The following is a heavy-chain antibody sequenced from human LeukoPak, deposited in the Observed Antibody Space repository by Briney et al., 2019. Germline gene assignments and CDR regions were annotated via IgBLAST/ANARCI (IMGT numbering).Heavy chain of an antibody. CDR1: GFTVSSNY. CDR3: ARAQTYGDSRLLLDY. CDR2: ISSSGSTI. V-gene: IGHV3-11*01. D-gene: IGHD2-21*02. Sequence: GGSLRLSCAASGFTVSSNYMSWVRQAPGKGLEWVSYISSSGSTIYYADSVKGRFTISRDNAKNSQYLQMNSLRVEYTALYYCARAQTYGDSRLLLDYWGQGTLVTVSS. J-gene: IGHJ4*02.